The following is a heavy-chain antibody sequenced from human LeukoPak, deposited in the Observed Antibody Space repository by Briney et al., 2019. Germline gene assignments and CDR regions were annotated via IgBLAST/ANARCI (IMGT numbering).Heavy chain of an antibody. J-gene: IGHJ6*02. V-gene: IGHV4-31*03. CDR2: IYYSGST. CDR3: ASRRMGSSTSWSYYYYYGMDV. CDR1: GGSISSGGYY. Sequence: SETLSLTCTVSGGSISSGGYYWSWIRQHPGKGLEWIGYIYYSGSTYYNPSLKSRVTISVDTSKNQFSLKLSSVTAADTAVYYCASRRMGSSTSWSYYYYYGMDVWGQGTTVTVSS. D-gene: IGHD2-2*01.